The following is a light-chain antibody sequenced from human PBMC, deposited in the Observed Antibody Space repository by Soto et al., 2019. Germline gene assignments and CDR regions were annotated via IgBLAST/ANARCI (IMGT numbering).Light chain of an antibody. J-gene: IGLJ1*01. CDR2: EGT. CDR3: CSHAGSSTYV. Sequence: HSALTQPASVSGSPGQSITISCTGTSSDVGRYHLVSWYQQHPGKAPKLMIYEGTKRPSGVSNRFSGSKSGNAASLTISGLQAEDEADYYCCSHAGSSTYVFGTGNKVTVL. V-gene: IGLV2-23*01. CDR1: SSDVGRYHL.